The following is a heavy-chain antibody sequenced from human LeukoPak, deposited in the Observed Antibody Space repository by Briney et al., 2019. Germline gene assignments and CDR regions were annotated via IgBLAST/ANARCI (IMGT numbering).Heavy chain of an antibody. J-gene: IGHJ4*02. CDR1: GFTFSNYA. CDR2: VSHDGSNK. D-gene: IGHD6-13*01. V-gene: IGHV3-30-3*01. CDR3: ARDRAAADLDY. Sequence: GGSLRLSCAASGFTFSNYAMHWVRQAPGKGLEWVAVVSHDGSNKYYADSVRGRFTISRDNSKNTLYLQMNSLRAEDTAVYYCARDRAAADLDYWGQGTLVTVSS.